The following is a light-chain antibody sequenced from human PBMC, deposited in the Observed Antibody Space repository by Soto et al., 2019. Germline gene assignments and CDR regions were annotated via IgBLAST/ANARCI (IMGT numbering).Light chain of an antibody. CDR2: RNN. J-gene: IGLJ3*02. Sequence: QSVLTQPPSASGTPGQRVTISCSGSTSNIETYFVYWYQQLPGTAPTVLIYRNNQRPSVGPDRFSASKSGTSASLAISGLRSEDEDDYYCAAWDDSLTGWVFGGGTKVTVL. CDR3: AAWDDSLTGWV. V-gene: IGLV1-47*01. CDR1: TSNIETYF.